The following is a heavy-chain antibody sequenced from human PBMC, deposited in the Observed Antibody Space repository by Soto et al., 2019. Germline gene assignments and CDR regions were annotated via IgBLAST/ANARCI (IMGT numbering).Heavy chain of an antibody. D-gene: IGHD4-17*01. CDR1: GGSISSYY. V-gene: IGHV4-59*01. J-gene: IGHJ4*02. CDR2: IYYSGGT. CDR3: ARRYGASFDY. Sequence: QVQLQESGPGLVKPSETLSLTCTVSGGSISSYYWSWIRQPPGKGLEWIGYIYYSGGTNYNPSLKRRVTISVDTSKNQFSLKLSSVTAADTAVYYCARRYGASFDYWGQGTLVTVSS.